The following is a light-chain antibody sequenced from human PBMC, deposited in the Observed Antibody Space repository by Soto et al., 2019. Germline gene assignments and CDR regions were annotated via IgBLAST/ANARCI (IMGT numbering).Light chain of an antibody. CDR3: QQYNNWWT. V-gene: IGKV3-15*01. J-gene: IGKJ1*01. CDR2: HAS. Sequence: VMTQSPATLSVSPGERATLSCRASQSVSNNLAWFQQQPGQAPRLLIYHASTRATGIPARFSGSGSGTEFTLIIRSLQSEDFAVYYCQQYNNWWTFGQGTKVEIK. CDR1: QSVSNN.